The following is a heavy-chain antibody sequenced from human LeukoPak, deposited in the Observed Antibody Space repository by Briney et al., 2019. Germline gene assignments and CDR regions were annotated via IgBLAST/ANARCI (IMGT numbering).Heavy chain of an antibody. V-gene: IGHV3-23*01. D-gene: IGHD3-16*01. CDR2: ITSGDGSP. J-gene: IGHJ4*02. CDR3: TKRGAYYVDY. CDR1: GFTFGTSA. Sequence: GGSLRLSCAASGFTFGTSAMSWVRQTPEKGLEWVSTITSGDGSPYYADSVKGRFTTSRDNSNNMLYLQMNSLRAEDTAVYYCTKRGAYYVDYWGRGIPVTVSS.